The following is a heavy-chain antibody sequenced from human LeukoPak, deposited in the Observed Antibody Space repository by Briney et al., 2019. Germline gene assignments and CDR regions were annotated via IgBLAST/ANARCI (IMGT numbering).Heavy chain of an antibody. D-gene: IGHD5-18*01. CDR2: IKQDGSEK. CDR3: ARNPFTAMVPYYFDY. CDR1: GFTFSSYW. J-gene: IGHJ4*02. Sequence: GGSLRLSCAASGFTFSSYWMSWVRQAPGKGLEWVANIKQDGSEKYYVDSVKGRFTISRDNAKNSLYLQMNSLRAEDTAVYYCARNPFTAMVPYYFDYWGQGTLVTVSS. V-gene: IGHV3-7*01.